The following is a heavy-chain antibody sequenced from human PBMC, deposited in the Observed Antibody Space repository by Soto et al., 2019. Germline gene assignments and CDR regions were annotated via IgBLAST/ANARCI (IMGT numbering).Heavy chain of an antibody. D-gene: IGHD5-12*01. Sequence: GESRKISCXGSAYSFTNYWIGWVRQMPGKSLEWMGSIYPGDSDIKYSPSFQGQVTISADKSINTAYLQWSSLKASDIAIYYCARTASGHDYEGFDYWGQGTRVTVSS. J-gene: IGHJ4*02. CDR1: AYSFTNYW. V-gene: IGHV5-51*01. CDR2: IYPGDSDI. CDR3: ARTASGHDYEGFDY.